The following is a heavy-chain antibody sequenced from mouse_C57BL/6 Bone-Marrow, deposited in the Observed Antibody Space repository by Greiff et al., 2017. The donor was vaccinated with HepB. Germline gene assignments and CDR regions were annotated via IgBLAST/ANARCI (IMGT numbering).Heavy chain of an antibody. J-gene: IGHJ4*01. V-gene: IGHV8-12*01. CDR1: GFSLSTSGMG. CDR2: IYWDDDK. Sequence: QVTLKECGPGILQSSQTLSLTCSFSGFSLSTSGMGVSWIRQPSGKGLEWLAHIYWDDDKRYNTSLKSRLTISKDTSRNQVFLKITSVDTADTATYYCARREPLVLDYWGQGTSVTVSS. CDR3: ARREPLVLDY.